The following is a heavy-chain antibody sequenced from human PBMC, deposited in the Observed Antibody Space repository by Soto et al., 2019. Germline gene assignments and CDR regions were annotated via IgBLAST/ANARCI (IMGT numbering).Heavy chain of an antibody. Sequence: QVQLVQPGAEVKKPGSSVKVSCKASGGTFSSYAISWVRQAPGQGLEWMGGIIPIFGTANYAQKFQGRVTITADESTSTAYMELSSLRSEDTAVYYCARGIAAAGTKTNWFDPWGQGTLVTVSS. CDR3: ARGIAAAGTKTNWFDP. J-gene: IGHJ5*02. V-gene: IGHV1-69*01. CDR1: GGTFSSYA. CDR2: IIPIFGTA. D-gene: IGHD6-13*01.